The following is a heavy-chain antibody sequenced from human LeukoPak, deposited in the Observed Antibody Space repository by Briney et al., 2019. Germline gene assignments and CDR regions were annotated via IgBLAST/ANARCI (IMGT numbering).Heavy chain of an antibody. Sequence: SVKVSCKASGGTFSSYAISWVRQAPGQGLEWMGGIIPIFGTANYAQKFQGRVTITTDESTSTAYMELSSLRSEDTAVYYRARVSSFWSRNRTYYYMDVWGKGTTVTVSS. J-gene: IGHJ6*03. CDR1: GGTFSSYA. V-gene: IGHV1-69*05. CDR3: ARVSSFWSRNRTYYYMDV. D-gene: IGHD3-3*01. CDR2: IIPIFGTA.